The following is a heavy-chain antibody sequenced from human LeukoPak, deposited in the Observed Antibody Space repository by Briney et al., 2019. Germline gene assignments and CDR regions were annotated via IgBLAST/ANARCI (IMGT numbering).Heavy chain of an antibody. CDR3: ARVPGPWRGPFDY. Sequence: GGSLRLSCAASGCTFSSYGMHWVRQAPGKGLEWVAVVWYDGSNKYYADSVKGRFTISRDNSKNTLYLQMNSLRAEDTAVYYCARVPGPWRGPFDYWGQGTLVAVSS. V-gene: IGHV3-33*01. D-gene: IGHD1-26*01. CDR1: GCTFSSYG. J-gene: IGHJ4*02. CDR2: VWYDGSNK.